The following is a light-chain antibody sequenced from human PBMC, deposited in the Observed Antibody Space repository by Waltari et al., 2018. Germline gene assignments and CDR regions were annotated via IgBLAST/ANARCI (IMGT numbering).Light chain of an antibody. V-gene: IGKV3-11*01. CDR3: QQRGNWPPWT. J-gene: IGKJ1*01. CDR2: DAS. CDR1: PSVGRY. Sequence: VVLTQSPATLSLSPGERATVSCRTSPSVGRYFAWYQQKPGPAPRLLIYDASNRAPGIPARFSASGSGTDFTLTISSLEPEDFAVYYCQQRGNWPPWTFGQGTKVEMK.